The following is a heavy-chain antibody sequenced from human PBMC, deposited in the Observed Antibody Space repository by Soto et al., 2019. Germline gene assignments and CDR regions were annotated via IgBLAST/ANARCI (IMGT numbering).Heavy chain of an antibody. CDR1: GFTFSSYS. J-gene: IGHJ6*01. CDR2: ISSSSSYI. V-gene: IGHV3-21*01. D-gene: IGHD2-8*01. Sequence: PGGSLRLSCAASGFTFSSYSMNWVRQAPGKGLEWVSSISSSSSYIYYADSVKGRFTISRDNAKNSLYLQMNSLRAEDTAVYYCARAPNLDCTNGVCYSKWAYSYYGMDGWRQVPTV. CDR3: ARAPNLDCTNGVCYSKWAYSYYGMDG.